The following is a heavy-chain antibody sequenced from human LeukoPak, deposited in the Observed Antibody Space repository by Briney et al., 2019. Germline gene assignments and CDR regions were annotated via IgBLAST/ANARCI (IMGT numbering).Heavy chain of an antibody. D-gene: IGHD3-22*01. V-gene: IGHV3-66*01. CDR3: AKAPLGYDSSGHSFYMDV. CDR2: IYSGGST. J-gene: IGHJ6*03. Sequence: GSLRLSCAASGFTVSSNYMSWVRQAPGKGLEWVSVIYSGGSTYYADSVKGRFTISRDNSKNTLYLQMNSLRAEDTAVYYCAKAPLGYDSSGHSFYMDVWGKGTTVTVSS. CDR1: GFTVSSNY.